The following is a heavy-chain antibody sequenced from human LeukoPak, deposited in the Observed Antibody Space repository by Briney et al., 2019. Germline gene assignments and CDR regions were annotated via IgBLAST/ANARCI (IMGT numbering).Heavy chain of an antibody. J-gene: IGHJ4*02. Sequence: EASVTVSCKASGGTFSSYAISWVRQAPGQGLEWMGRIIPIFGIANYAQKFQGRVTMTTDTSTSTAYMELRSLRSDDTAVYYCARDGIDYYPFDYWGQGTLVTVSS. CDR1: GGTFSSYA. V-gene: IGHV1-69*04. D-gene: IGHD3-22*01. CDR3: ARDGIDYYPFDY. CDR2: IIPIFGIA.